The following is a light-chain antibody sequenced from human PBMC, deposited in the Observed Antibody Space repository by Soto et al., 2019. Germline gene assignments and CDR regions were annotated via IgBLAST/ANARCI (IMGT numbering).Light chain of an antibody. J-gene: IGKJ5*01. Sequence: EIVLTQSPATLSLSPGEIATLSCGASQSVSSSYLAWYQQKPGLAHRLIIYDASRRATGIPDRFSGSGSGTDFTLTISSLESEDFAVYYCQQRANWPPINFGQGTRLEIK. CDR1: QSVSSSY. CDR3: QQRANWPPIN. V-gene: IGKV3D-20*02. CDR2: DAS.